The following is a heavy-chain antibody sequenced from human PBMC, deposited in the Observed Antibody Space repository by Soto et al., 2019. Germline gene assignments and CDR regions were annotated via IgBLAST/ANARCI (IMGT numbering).Heavy chain of an antibody. CDR3: AKVATGEYYYGMDV. V-gene: IGHV3-23*01. Sequence: GSLRLSCAASGFTFSSYAMSWVRQAPGKGLGWVSAISGSGGSTYYADSVKGRFTISRDNSKNTLYLQMNSLRAEDTAVYYCAKVATGEYYYGMDVWGQGTTVTVSS. CDR2: ISGSGGST. J-gene: IGHJ6*02. D-gene: IGHD7-27*01. CDR1: GFTFSSYA.